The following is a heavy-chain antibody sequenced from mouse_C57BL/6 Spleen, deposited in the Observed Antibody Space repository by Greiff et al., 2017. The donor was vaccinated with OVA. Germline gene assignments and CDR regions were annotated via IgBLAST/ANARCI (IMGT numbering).Heavy chain of an antibody. V-gene: IGHV1-15*01. CDR1: GYTFTDYE. CDR3: TRGGLRLLYYFDY. D-gene: IGHD2-2*01. J-gene: IGHJ2*01. CDR2: IDPETGGT. Sequence: QVQLKQSGAELVRPGASVTLSCKASGYTFTDYEMHWVKQTPVHGLEWIGAIDPETGGTAYNQKFKGKAILTAEKSSSTAYMELRSLTSEDSAVYYCTRGGLRLLYYFDYWGQGTTLTVSS.